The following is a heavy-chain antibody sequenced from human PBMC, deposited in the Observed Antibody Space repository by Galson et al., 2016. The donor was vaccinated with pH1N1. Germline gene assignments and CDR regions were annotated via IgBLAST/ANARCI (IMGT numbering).Heavy chain of an antibody. D-gene: IGHD5-18*01. CDR2: ISWNSGSI. Sequence: LRLSCAASGFTFDDYAMHWVRQAPGKGLEWVSGISWNSGSIGYADSVKGRLTISRDNAKNSLYLQMNSLRAEDTALYYCAKVRGYSYGFVDYWGQGTLVTVSS. V-gene: IGHV3-9*01. CDR1: GFTFDDYA. CDR3: AKVRGYSYGFVDY. J-gene: IGHJ4*02.